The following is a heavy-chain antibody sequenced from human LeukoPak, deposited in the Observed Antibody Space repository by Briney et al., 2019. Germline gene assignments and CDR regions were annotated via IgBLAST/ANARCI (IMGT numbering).Heavy chain of an antibody. V-gene: IGHV1-2*06. J-gene: IGHJ3*02. CDR3: ARLWFGDAFDI. CDR2: INPNSGGT. CDR1: GYTFTGYY. D-gene: IGHD3-10*01. Sequence: ASVKVSRKASGYTFTGYYMHWVRQAPGQGLEWMGRINPNSGGTNYAQKFQGRVTMTRDTSISTAYMELSRLRSDDTAVYYCARLWFGDAFDIWGQGTMVTVSS.